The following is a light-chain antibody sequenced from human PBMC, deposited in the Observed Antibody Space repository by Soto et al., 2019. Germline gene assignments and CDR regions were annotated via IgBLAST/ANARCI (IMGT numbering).Light chain of an antibody. V-gene: IGKV3-20*01. CDR3: QFYGSSLIT. CDR1: QSIGSY. J-gene: IGKJ5*01. Sequence: EFVLTQSPGTLSLSPWERATLSCRASQSIGSYLAWYQQKPGQSPRLLIYGVYSRATGTPDRFSGSGSGTDFTLTISRLEPEDSAVYYCQFYGSSLITFGQGTRLEIK. CDR2: GVY.